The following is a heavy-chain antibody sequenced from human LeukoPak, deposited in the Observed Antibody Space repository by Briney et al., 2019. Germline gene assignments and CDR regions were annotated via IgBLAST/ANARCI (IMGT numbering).Heavy chain of an antibody. D-gene: IGHD3-3*01. CDR3: ARHVTQLWSGVLPASFDY. CDR1: GGSLTSGYYF. CDR2: VYYRGNT. Sequence: SETLSLTCTVSGGSLTSGYYFWGWIRQPPGKGLEWIASVYYRGNTYYNPSLESRVTISMDSSKSQFSLELSSETAADTPVYYCARHVTQLWSGVLPASFDYWGQGTLVTVSS. V-gene: IGHV4-39*01. J-gene: IGHJ4*02.